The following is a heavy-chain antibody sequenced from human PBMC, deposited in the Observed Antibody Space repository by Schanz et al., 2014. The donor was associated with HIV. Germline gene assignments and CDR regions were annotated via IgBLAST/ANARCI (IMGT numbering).Heavy chain of an antibody. D-gene: IGHD6-19*01. CDR1: GYTFTNYG. V-gene: IGHV1-18*01. CDR2: ISAYNGNT. J-gene: IGHJ4*02. CDR3: ARTRGIAVAGFDY. Sequence: QVQLVQSGAEVKKPGASVKVSCKASGYTFTNYGISWVRQAPGQGLEWMGWISAYNGNTNYAQKLQGRVTMTTDTSTSTADMELSSLRSDDTAGYYCARTRGIAVAGFDYWGQGTLVTVSS.